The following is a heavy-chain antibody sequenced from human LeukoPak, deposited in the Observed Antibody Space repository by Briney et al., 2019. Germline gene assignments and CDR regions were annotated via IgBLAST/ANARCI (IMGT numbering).Heavy chain of an antibody. V-gene: IGHV1-2*02. CDR3: ARDADYDSSGNDAFDI. D-gene: IGHD3-22*01. CDR2: INPNSGGT. J-gene: IGHJ3*02. Sequence: ASVKVSCKASGGTFSSYILNWVRQAPGQGLEWMGWINPNSGGTDSAQKFQGRVTMTRDTSISTAYMELSRLRSDDTAVYYCARDADYDSSGNDAFDIWGQGTMVTVSS. CDR1: GGTFSSYI.